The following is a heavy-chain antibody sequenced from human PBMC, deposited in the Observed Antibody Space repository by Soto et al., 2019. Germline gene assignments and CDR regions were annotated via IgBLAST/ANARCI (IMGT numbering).Heavy chain of an antibody. D-gene: IGHD1-20*01. CDR2: ISYDGSKK. J-gene: IGHJ6*02. CDR1: GFTFSDYG. Sequence: GGSLRLSCRVSGFTFSDYGMHWVRQAPGKGLEWVAVISYDGSKKNYGDSVKGRLTISRDNSKDTLYLQMNSLRGVDTAVYHCAKDAIDCRDDNCLGSGVGSFGMDVWGQGTTVTVS. CDR3: AKDAIDCRDDNCLGSGVGSFGMDV. V-gene: IGHV3-30*18.